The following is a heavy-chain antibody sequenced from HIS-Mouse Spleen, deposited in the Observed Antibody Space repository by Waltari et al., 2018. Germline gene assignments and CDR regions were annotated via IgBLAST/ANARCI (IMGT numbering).Heavy chain of an antibody. CDR2: IYYSGRT. CDR1: GGSISSSSYY. CDR3: ARDGRKTGGYSYFDY. J-gene: IGHJ4*02. D-gene: IGHD5-18*01. Sequence: QLQLQESGPGLVKPSETLSLTCTVSGGSISSSSYYWGWIRQPPGKGLEWIGSIYYSGRTYYNPSLKSRVTISVDTSKNQFSLKLSSVTAADTSVYYCARDGRKTGGYSYFDYWGQGTLVTVSS. V-gene: IGHV4-39*07.